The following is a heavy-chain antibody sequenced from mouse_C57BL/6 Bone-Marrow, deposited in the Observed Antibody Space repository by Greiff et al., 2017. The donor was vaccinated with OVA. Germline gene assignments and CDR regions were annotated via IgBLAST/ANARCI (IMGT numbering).Heavy chain of an antibody. CDR1: GFTFSDYY. Sequence: EVQLVDSGGGLVQPGGSLKLSCAASGFTFSDYYMYWVRQTPEKRLEWVAYISNGGGSTYYPDTVKGRFTISRDNAKNTLYLQMSRLKSEDTAMYYCARHGGYYGNYEAWFAYWGQGTLVTVSA. CDR3: ARHGGYYGNYEAWFAY. J-gene: IGHJ3*01. D-gene: IGHD2-1*01. CDR2: ISNGGGST. V-gene: IGHV5-12*01.